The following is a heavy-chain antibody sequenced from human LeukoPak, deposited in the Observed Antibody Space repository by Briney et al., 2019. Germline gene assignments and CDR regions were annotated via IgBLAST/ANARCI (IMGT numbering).Heavy chain of an antibody. D-gene: IGHD3-3*01. CDR3: ARGHWSGPVE. CDR2: IYYSGST. J-gene: IGHJ4*02. V-gene: IGHV4-31*03. Sequence: SQTLSLTCTVSDGSISSGGYYLSWIRQHPGKGLEWIGYIYYSGSTYYNPSLKSRATISVDTSKNQFSLKLSSVTAADTAVYYCARGHWSGPVEWGQGTLVTVSS. CDR1: DGSISSGGYY.